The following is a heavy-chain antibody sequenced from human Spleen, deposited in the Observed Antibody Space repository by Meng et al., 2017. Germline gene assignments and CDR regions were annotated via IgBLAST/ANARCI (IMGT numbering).Heavy chain of an antibody. CDR1: GYTFTTFG. D-gene: IGHD3-10*01. CDR2: INTNTGSP. V-gene: IGHV7-4-1*02. CDR3: ARERVTMVRGVLKS. Sequence: QVKLVQSGSELKNPGASVKISCKASGYTFTTFGINWVRQAPGQGLEWMGWINTNTGSPTYAQGFTGRFVMSLDTSVSTAYLQISSLKAEDTAVYYCARERVTMVRGVLKSWGQGTLVTVSS. J-gene: IGHJ5*02.